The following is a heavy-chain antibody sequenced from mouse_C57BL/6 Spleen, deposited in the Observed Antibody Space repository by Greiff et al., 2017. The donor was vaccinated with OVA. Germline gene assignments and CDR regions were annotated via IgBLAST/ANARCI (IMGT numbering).Heavy chain of an antibody. CDR3: ARSTFYYGSLYAMDY. V-gene: IGHV8-12*01. CDR2: IYWDDDK. CDR1: GFSLSTSGMG. J-gene: IGHJ4*01. D-gene: IGHD1-1*01. Sequence: ESGPGILQSSQTLSLTCSFSGFSLSTSGMGVSWIRQPSGKGLEWLAHIYWDDDKRSNPSLKSRLPISKDTSRNQVFLKITSVDTADTATYYCARSTFYYGSLYAMDYWGQGTSVTVSS.